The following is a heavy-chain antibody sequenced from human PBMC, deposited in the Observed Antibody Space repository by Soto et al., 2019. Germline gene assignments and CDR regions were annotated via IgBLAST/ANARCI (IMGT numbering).Heavy chain of an antibody. CDR1: GGSISSYY. D-gene: IGHD3-22*01. CDR3: ARIRSGYNFDY. V-gene: IGHV4-59*05. J-gene: IGHJ4*02. Sequence: PSETLSLTCTVSGGSISSYYWSWIRQPPGKGLEWIGSIYYSGSTYYNSSLKSRVTISVDTSKNQFSLKLSSVTAADTAVYYCARIRSGYNFDYWGQGTLVTVS. CDR2: IYYSGST.